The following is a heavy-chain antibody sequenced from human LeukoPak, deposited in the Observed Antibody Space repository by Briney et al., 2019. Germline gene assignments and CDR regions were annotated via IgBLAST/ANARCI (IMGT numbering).Heavy chain of an antibody. Sequence: GESLKISCKGSGYSFTSYWIGWVRQIPGKGLEWMGIFYPGDSDTRYSPSFQGQVTISAAKAISTAYLQWSSRKASDTAMYYCAVGYCSGGSCYSRVHFQHWGQGTLVTVSS. CDR2: FYPGDSDT. V-gene: IGHV5-51*01. D-gene: IGHD2-15*01. J-gene: IGHJ1*01. CDR1: GYSFTSYW. CDR3: AVGYCSGGSCYSRVHFQH.